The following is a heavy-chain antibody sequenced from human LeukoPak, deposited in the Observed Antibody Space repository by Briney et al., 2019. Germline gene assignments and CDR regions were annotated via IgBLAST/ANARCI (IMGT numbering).Heavy chain of an antibody. V-gene: IGHV4-34*01. J-gene: IGHJ4*02. Sequence: PSETLSLTCAVYGGSFSGYYWSWIRQPPGKGLEWIGEINHSGSTNYNPSLKSRVTISVDTSKNQFSLKLSSVTAADTAVYYCARGTSTYYFDYWGQGTPVTVSS. CDR1: GGSFSGYY. CDR3: ARGTSTYYFDY. CDR2: INHSGST.